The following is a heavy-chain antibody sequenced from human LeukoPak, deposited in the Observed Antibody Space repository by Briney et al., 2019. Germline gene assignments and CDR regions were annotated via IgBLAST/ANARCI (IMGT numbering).Heavy chain of an antibody. CDR3: ARVGGYYDSSGYLGDAFDI. CDR1: GFTFSSYW. Sequence: GGSLRLSCAASGFTFSSYWMSWVRQAPGKGLEWVANIKQDGSEKYYVDSVKGRFTISRDNAKNSLYLQMNSLRAEDTAVYYCARVGGYYDSSGYLGDAFDIWGQGTMVTVS. J-gene: IGHJ3*02. V-gene: IGHV3-7*01. D-gene: IGHD3-22*01. CDR2: IKQDGSEK.